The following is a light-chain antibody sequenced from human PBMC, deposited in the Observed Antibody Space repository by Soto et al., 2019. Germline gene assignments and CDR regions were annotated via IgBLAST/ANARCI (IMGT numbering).Light chain of an antibody. J-gene: IGKJ4*01. V-gene: IGKV1-39*01. CDR3: QQINSNPFT. CDR2: AAS. Sequence: QMTQLPSTLSALLAHGLHMTCRASQRISSYLDWYQQKPGKAPKLLIYAASTLQSGVPSRFSGRGFATDFTLTIGSLQPEDFATYYCQQINSNPFTFGAGTKVDIK. CDR1: QRISSY.